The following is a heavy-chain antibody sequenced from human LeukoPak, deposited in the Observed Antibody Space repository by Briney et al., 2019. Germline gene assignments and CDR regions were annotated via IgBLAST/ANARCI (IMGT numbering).Heavy chain of an antibody. CDR1: GFTFGTYS. CDR3: AKDMSYDILTGYSDAFDI. J-gene: IGHJ3*02. D-gene: IGHD3-9*01. Sequence: GGSLRLSCAASGFTFGTYSMNWVRQAPGKGLEWVSYISSSSSAIYYADSVKGRFTISRDNAKNSLYLQMNSLRAEDTALYYCAKDMSYDILTGYSDAFDIWGQGTMVTVSS. V-gene: IGHV3-48*04. CDR2: ISSSSSAI.